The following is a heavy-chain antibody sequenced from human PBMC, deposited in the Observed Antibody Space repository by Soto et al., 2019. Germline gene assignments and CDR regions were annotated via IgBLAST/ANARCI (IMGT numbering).Heavy chain of an antibody. CDR3: ARDVEYSGYDLKAAFDI. D-gene: IGHD5-12*01. CDR2: ISAYNGNT. Sequence: QVQLVQSGAEVKKPGASVKVSCKASGYTFTSYGISWVRQAPGQGLEWMGWISAYNGNTNYAQKLQGRVTMTTDTYTSTAYMELRSLRSDDTAVYYCARDVEYSGYDLKAAFDIWGQGTMVTVSS. J-gene: IGHJ3*02. CDR1: GYTFTSYG. V-gene: IGHV1-18*01.